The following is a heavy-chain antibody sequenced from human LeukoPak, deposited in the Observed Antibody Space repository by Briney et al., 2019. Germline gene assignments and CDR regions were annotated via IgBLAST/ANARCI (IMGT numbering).Heavy chain of an antibody. CDR1: GFTFSSYS. CDR3: ARDAVVAATPLDY. D-gene: IGHD2-15*01. J-gene: IGHJ4*02. CDR2: ISSSSSYI. Sequence: GGSLRLSCAASGFTFSSYSMNWIRQAPGKGLEWVSSISSSSSYIYYADSVKGRFTISRDNAKNSLYLQMNSLRAEDTAVYYCARDAVVAATPLDYWGQGTLVTVSS. V-gene: IGHV3-21*01.